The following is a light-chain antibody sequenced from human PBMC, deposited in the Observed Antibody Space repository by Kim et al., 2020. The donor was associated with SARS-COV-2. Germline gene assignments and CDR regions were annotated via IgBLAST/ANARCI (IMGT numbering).Light chain of an antibody. CDR2: DVS. Sequence: QSVTISCTGTSSDVGGYNYVCWYQQHPGKAPKLIIYDVSKRPSGVPDRFSGSKSGNTASLTVSGLQAEDEADYHCCSYAGRYSFYVFGTGTKVTVL. J-gene: IGLJ1*01. CDR1: SSDVGGYNY. CDR3: CSYAGRYSFYV. V-gene: IGLV2-11*03.